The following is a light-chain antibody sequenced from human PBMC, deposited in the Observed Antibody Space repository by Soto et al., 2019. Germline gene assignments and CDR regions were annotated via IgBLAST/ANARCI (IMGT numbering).Light chain of an antibody. CDR2: DAS. CDR1: QSVSSN. V-gene: IGKV3-15*01. CDR3: QQYDNWPPIT. J-gene: IGKJ5*01. Sequence: ILMTQSPATLSVSPGERATLSCRASQSVSSNLAWYQQKPGQAPRLLIYDASTRATGIPARFSGSGSGTEFTLTISSLQSEDFAVYCCQQYDNWPPITFGQGTGLEIK.